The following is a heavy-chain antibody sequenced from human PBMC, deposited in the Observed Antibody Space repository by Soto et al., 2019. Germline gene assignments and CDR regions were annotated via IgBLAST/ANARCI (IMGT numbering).Heavy chain of an antibody. CDR2: ISSSSSTI. D-gene: IGHD3-16*01. CDR3: AREWGGINREAFAI. Sequence: PGGSLRLSCAACGFTFSSYNMNWVRQAPGRGLEWVSYISSSSSTIYYADSVKGRFTISRDNAKNSLYLQMNSLRDEDTAVYYCAREWGGINREAFAIWGQGTMVTVSS. V-gene: IGHV3-48*02. CDR1: GFTFSSYN. J-gene: IGHJ3*02.